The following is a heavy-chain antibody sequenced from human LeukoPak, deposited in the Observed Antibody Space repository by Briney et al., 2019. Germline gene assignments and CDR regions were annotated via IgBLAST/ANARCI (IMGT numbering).Heavy chain of an antibody. Sequence: SETLSLTCTVSGGSISSYYWSWIRQPPGKGLEWIGEINHSGSTNYNPSLKSRVTISVDTSKNQFSLKLSSVTAADTAVYYCARDRGRDGYNSLGAYYLDYWGQGTLVTVSS. D-gene: IGHD5-24*01. CDR3: ARDRGRDGYNSLGAYYLDY. J-gene: IGHJ4*02. CDR2: INHSGST. CDR1: GGSISSYY. V-gene: IGHV4-34*01.